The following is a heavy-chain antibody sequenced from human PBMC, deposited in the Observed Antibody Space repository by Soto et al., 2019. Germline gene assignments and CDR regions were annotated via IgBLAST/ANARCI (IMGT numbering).Heavy chain of an antibody. V-gene: IGHV3-23*01. CDR2: ISGSGGST. Sequence: GGSLRLSCAASGFTFSSYAMSWVRQTPGKGLEWVSAISGSGGSTYYADSVKGRFTISRDNSKNTLYLQMNSLRAEDTAVYYCAQDSPREGWYFDLWGRGTLVTVSS. CDR1: GFTFSSYA. J-gene: IGHJ2*01. CDR3: AQDSPREGWYFDL.